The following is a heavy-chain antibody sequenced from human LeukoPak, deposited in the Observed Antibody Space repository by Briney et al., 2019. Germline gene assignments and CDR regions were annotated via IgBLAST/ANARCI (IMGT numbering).Heavy chain of an antibody. CDR3: ARAYGDYRYHYYYMDV. D-gene: IGHD4-17*01. Sequence: SETLSLTCAVFGGSFSGYYWSWIRQRPGKGLEWIGEINHSGSTNYNPSLKSRVTISVDTSKNQFSLRVSSVTAADTAVYYCARAYGDYRYHYYYMDVWGKGTTVTVSS. CDR1: GGSFSGYY. J-gene: IGHJ6*03. V-gene: IGHV4-34*01. CDR2: INHSGST.